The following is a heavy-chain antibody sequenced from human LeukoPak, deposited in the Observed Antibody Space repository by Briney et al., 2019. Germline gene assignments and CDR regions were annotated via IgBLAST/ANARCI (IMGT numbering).Heavy chain of an antibody. D-gene: IGHD2/OR15-2a*01. CDR2: ISAYNGNT. V-gene: IGHV1-18*01. Sequence: ASVKVSCKASGYTFTSYDINWVRQATGQGLEWMGWISAYNGNTNYAQKLQGRVTMTTDTSTSTAYMELRSLRSDDTAVYYCARGRDFNWYFDLWGRGTLVTVSS. J-gene: IGHJ2*01. CDR3: ARGRDFNWYFDL. CDR1: GYTFTSYD.